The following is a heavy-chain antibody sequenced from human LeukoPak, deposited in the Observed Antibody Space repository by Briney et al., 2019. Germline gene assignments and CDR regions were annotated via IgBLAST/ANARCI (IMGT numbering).Heavy chain of an antibody. D-gene: IGHD5-12*01. CDR1: GFTFSRYS. V-gene: IGHV3-21*01. J-gene: IGHJ5*02. CDR3: ARDGGGYRFYNWFDP. CDR2: ISSGSSYM. Sequence: AGGSLRLSCAASGFTFSRYSMNWVRQAPGKGLEWVSSISSGSSYMYYADSVKGRFTISRDNAKNSLYLQMNSLRAEDTAVYYCARDGGGYRFYNWFDPWGQGTLVTVSS.